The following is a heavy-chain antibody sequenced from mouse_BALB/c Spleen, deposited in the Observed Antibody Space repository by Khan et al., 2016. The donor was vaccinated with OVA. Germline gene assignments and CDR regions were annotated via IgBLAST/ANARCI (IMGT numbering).Heavy chain of an antibody. CDR3: ARLTLRLDY. CDR1: GYTFPDYG. J-gene: IGHJ4*01. D-gene: IGHD1-1*01. CDR2: ITTYSGDT. V-gene: IGHV1S137*01. Sequence: QMQLEESGPELVRPGVSVKISCKGSGYTFPDYGMHWVRQSPAKSLEWIGVITTYSGDTNYNQKFKGKATMTVDKSSSTAYMELARLTSEDSAIYYCARLTLRLDYWGQGTSVTVSS.